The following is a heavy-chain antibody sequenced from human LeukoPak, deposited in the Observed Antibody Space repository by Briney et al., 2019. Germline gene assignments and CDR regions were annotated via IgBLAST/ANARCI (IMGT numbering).Heavy chain of an antibody. CDR1: GGSIGSYY. D-gene: IGHD3-10*01. Sequence: PSETLSLTCTVSGGSIGSYYWSWIRQPPGKGLEWIGYIYYSGSTNYNPSLKSRVTISVDTSKNQFSLKLSSVTAADTAVYYCASLNYYGSGSYFLDYWGQGTLVTVSS. CDR2: IYYSGST. J-gene: IGHJ4*02. CDR3: ASLNYYGSGSYFLDY. V-gene: IGHV4-59*01.